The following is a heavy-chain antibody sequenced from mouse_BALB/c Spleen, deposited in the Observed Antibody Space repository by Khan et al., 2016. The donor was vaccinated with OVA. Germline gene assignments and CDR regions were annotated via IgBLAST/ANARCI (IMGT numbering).Heavy chain of an antibody. J-gene: IGHJ3*01. CDR3: VRDGAYHRNDGWFAY. CDR1: GYTFTSYT. Sequence: QVQLKQSGAELARPGASVKMSCKASGYTFTSYTIHWIKVRPGQGLEWIGFINPSNGYTNYNQKLKDKATLTADKSSTTVHMQLSSLTSDDSAVYNCVRDGAYHRNDGWFAYWGQGTLVTVSA. CDR2: INPSNGYT. V-gene: IGHV1-4*01. D-gene: IGHD2-14*01.